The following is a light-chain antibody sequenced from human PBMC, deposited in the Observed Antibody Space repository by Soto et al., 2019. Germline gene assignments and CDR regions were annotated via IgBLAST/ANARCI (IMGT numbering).Light chain of an antibody. CDR1: HSVSSN. V-gene: IGKV3-15*01. CDR2: GAS. Sequence: EIVMTQSPATLSVSPGERATLSCRASHSVSSNLAWYQQKPGQAPRLLIYGASTRATGIPARFSGSGSGTEFTLTISSLQSEDFAVYYCQQYNSWPFTFGGGTKV. J-gene: IGKJ4*01. CDR3: QQYNSWPFT.